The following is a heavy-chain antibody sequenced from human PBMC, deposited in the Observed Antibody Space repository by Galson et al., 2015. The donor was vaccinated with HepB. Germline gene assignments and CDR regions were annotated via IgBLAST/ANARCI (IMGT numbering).Heavy chain of an antibody. CDR3: ARLRVGGGYDYENNCSGGSCYPAFDY. CDR2: IDPSDSYT. V-gene: IGHV5-10-1*01. D-gene: IGHD2-15*01. Sequence: QSGAEVKKPGESLRISCKGSGYSFTSYWISWVRQMPGKGLEWMGRIDPSDSYTNYSPPFQGHVTISADKSISTAYLQWSSLKASDTAMYYCARLRVGGGYDYENNCSGGSCYPAFDYWGQGTLVTVSS. J-gene: IGHJ4*02. CDR1: GYSFTSYW.